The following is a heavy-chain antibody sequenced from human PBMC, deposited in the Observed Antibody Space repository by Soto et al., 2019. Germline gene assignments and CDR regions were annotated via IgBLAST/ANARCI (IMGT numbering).Heavy chain of an antibody. J-gene: IGHJ4*02. CDR2: TSGSGGST. Sequence: AGGSLRLSCAASGFTFSLYAMNWVRQAPGKGLEWVSGTSGSGGSTYYADSVKGRLTISRDNSKNTLYLQMNSLRAEDTAVYYCAKPLPFSTVGPTHYFFDYWGQGTLVTVSS. V-gene: IGHV3-23*01. CDR1: GFTFSLYA. D-gene: IGHD1-26*01. CDR3: AKPLPFSTVGPTHYFFDY.